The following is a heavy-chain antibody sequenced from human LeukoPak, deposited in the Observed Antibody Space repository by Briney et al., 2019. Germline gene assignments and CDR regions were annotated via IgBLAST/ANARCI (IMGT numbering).Heavy chain of an antibody. Sequence: SETLSLTCAVSGGSISSSNWWSWVRQPPGKGLEWIGEIYHSGSTNYNPSLRSRVTISVDKSKNQFSLKLSSVTAADTAVYYCATNRGYCSGGSCYTVDYWGQGTLVTVS. J-gene: IGHJ4*02. CDR2: IYHSGST. CDR1: GGSISSSNW. D-gene: IGHD2-15*01. CDR3: ATNRGYCSGGSCYTVDY. V-gene: IGHV4-4*02.